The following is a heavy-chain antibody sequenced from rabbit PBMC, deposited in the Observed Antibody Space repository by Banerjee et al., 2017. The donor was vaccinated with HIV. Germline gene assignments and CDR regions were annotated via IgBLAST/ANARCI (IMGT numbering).Heavy chain of an antibody. V-gene: IGHV1S45*01. J-gene: IGHJ4*01. CDR2: IGAGSSVDP. CDR1: GFSFSSGYD. Sequence: QELLVESGGGLVTLGGFMTLTCKASGFSFSSGYDMCWVRQAPGKGLEWIACIGAGSSVDPYYASWAKGRFTISRTSSTTVALQMTSLTAADTATYFCARDLAGVIGWNFNLWGPGTWSPS. D-gene: IGHD4-1*01. CDR3: ARDLAGVIGWNFNL.